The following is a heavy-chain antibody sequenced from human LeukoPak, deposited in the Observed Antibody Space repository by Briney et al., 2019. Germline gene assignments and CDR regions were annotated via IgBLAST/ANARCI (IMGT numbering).Heavy chain of an antibody. J-gene: IGHJ4*02. D-gene: IGHD2-2*02. Sequence: GGSLRLSCAASGFTFSSYAMSWVRQAPGKGLEWVSSISSSSSYIYYADSVKGRFTISRDNAKNSLYLQMNSLRAEDTAVYYCARDPGYCSSTSCYKEFDYWGQGTLVTVSS. CDR1: GFTFSSYA. CDR2: ISSSSSYI. V-gene: IGHV3-21*01. CDR3: ARDPGYCSSTSCYKEFDY.